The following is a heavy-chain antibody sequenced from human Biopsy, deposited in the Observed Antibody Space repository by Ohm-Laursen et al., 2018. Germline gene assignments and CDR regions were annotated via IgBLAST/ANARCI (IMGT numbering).Heavy chain of an antibody. D-gene: IGHD5-12*01. J-gene: IGHJ2*01. Sequence: SDTLSLTCTVSGDTISTYYWNWIRQTPGKRLEWIGYIHYTGHIRINPSLNSRATISVDTSKDQFSLKLSSLTAADTAIYYCARNRVDVVKVTTIGWNFDLWGRGTLVTVS. CDR3: ARNRVDVVKVTTIGWNFDL. CDR1: GDTISTYY. CDR2: IHYTGHI. V-gene: IGHV4-59*08.